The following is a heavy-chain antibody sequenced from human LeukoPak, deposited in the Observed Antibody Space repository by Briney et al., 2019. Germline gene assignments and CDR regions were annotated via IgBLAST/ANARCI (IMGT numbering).Heavy chain of an antibody. D-gene: IGHD6-19*01. Sequence: PSETLSLTCTVSGGSISSGSYYWSWIRQPAGKGLEWIGRIYTSGSNNYNPSLKSRVTISVDTSKNQFSLKLSSVTAADTAVYYCARHTGYSSGWYPYYFDYWGQGTLVTVSS. CDR2: IYTSGSN. J-gene: IGHJ4*02. CDR3: ARHTGYSSGWYPYYFDY. CDR1: GGSISSGSYY. V-gene: IGHV4-61*02.